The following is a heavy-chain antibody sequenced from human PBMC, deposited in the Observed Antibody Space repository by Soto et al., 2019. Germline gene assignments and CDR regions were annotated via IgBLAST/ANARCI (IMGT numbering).Heavy chain of an antibody. CDR3: ARDMPYAAGSLAGCDY. CDR1: GDSITGSY. V-gene: IGHV4-59*01. Sequence: QVQLRESGPGLVKPSETLSLTCTVSGDSITGSYWSWIRQPPGKTLEWIGYIYHSGTTTYNPSLTSRVSITVDTSKHQFSLRLTSAIAAATAVYYCARDMPYAAGSLAGCDYWGQGILVTVSS. CDR2: IYHSGTT. D-gene: IGHD1-26*01. J-gene: IGHJ4*02.